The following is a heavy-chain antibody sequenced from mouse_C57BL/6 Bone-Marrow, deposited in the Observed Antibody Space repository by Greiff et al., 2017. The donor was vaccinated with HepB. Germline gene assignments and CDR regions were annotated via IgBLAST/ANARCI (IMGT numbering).Heavy chain of an antibody. Sequence: ESGPGLVKPSQSLSLTCSVTGYSITSGYYWNWIRQFPGNKLEWMGYISYDGSNNYNPSLKNRISITRDTSKNQFFLKLNSVTTEDTATYYCARHYSNYVWAWFAYWGQGTLVTVSA. CDR2: ISYDGSN. V-gene: IGHV3-6*01. CDR1: GYSITSGYY. D-gene: IGHD2-5*01. CDR3: ARHYSNYVWAWFAY. J-gene: IGHJ3*01.